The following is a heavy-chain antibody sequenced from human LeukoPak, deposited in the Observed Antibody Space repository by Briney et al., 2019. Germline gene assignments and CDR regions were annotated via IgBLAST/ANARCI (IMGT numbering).Heavy chain of an antibody. CDR3: ARDPNGDYIGAFDN. V-gene: IGHV3-23*01. CDR2: ITASDYTT. J-gene: IGHJ3*02. Sequence: GGPLNLSCAAPDLIFRENAMTWFGQVPGKGLDWASGITASDYTTYADSVKGRFTISRDNSENTLYLQMDSLRGDDTALYHCARDPNGDYIGAFDNWGQGTMVTVSS. D-gene: IGHD4-17*01. CDR1: DLIFRENA.